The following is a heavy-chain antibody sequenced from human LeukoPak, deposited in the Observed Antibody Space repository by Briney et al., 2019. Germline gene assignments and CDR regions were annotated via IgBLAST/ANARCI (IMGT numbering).Heavy chain of an antibody. Sequence: GGSLRLSCAASGFTFSSYSMNWVRQAPGKGLEWVSIIGISGGGIHYADSVKGRFTISRDNSKNTLYLQMNSLRAKDTAVYYCAIDPNWGVDYWGQGVLVTVSS. CDR1: GFTFSSYS. CDR2: IGISGGGI. J-gene: IGHJ4*02. V-gene: IGHV3-23*01. CDR3: AIDPNWGVDY. D-gene: IGHD7-27*01.